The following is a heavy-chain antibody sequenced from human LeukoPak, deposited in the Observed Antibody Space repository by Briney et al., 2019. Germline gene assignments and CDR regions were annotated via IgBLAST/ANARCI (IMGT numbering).Heavy chain of an antibody. D-gene: IGHD2-2*01. CDR1: GGTFSSYA. CDR3: ASRRHIPAAMWYYYYYMDV. J-gene: IGHJ6*03. Sequence: SVKVSCKASGGTFSSYAISWVRQAPGQGLEWMGRIIPILGIANYAQKSQGRVTITADKSTSTAYMELSSLRSEDTAVYYCASRRHIPAAMWYYYYYMDVWGKGTTVTVSS. CDR2: IIPILGIA. V-gene: IGHV1-69*04.